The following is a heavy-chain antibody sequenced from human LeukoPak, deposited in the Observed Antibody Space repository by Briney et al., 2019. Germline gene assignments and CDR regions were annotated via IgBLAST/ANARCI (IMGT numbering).Heavy chain of an antibody. CDR3: ARGFSGYDLPDWIYFDY. J-gene: IGHJ4*02. CDR1: GYTFTGYY. Sequence: AASVKVSCKASGYTFTGYYMHWVRQAPGQGLEWMGWINPNSGGTNYAQKFQGRVTMTRDTSISTAYMELSRLRSDDTAVYYCARGFSGYDLPDWIYFDYWGQGTLVTVSS. V-gene: IGHV1-2*02. CDR2: INPNSGGT. D-gene: IGHD5-12*01.